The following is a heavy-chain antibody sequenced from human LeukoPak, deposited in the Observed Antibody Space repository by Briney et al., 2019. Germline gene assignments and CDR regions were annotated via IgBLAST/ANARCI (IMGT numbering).Heavy chain of an antibody. V-gene: IGHV3-23*01. D-gene: IGHD5-18*01. CDR3: AKKRGYSYGDPFDY. CDR1: GFTFDDYT. Sequence: GGSLRLSCAASGFTFDDYTMHWVRQAPGKGLEWVSAISGSGGSTYYADSVKGRFTISRDNSKNTLYLQMNSLRAEDTAVYYCAKKRGYSYGDPFDYWGQGTLVTVSS. CDR2: ISGSGGST. J-gene: IGHJ4*02.